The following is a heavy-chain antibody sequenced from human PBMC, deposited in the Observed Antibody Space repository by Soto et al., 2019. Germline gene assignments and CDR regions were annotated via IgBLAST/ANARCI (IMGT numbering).Heavy chain of an antibody. V-gene: IGHV1-8*01. Sequence: QEKLVQSGAEVKKPGASVKVSCKTSGYTFTDYDINWVRQATGQGLEWIGWMNTNSGETGYAQKFQGRVTMTRSASLSPAYLELSSLRSEDTAVYYCARVAVAARPRWYNWFDPWGQGTLVTVSS. CDR1: GYTFTDYD. CDR2: MNTNSGET. CDR3: ARVAVAARPRWYNWFDP. D-gene: IGHD2-15*01. J-gene: IGHJ5*02.